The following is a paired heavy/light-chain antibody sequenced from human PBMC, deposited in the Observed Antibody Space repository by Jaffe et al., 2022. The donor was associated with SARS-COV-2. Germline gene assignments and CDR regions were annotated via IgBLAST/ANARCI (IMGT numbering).Light chain of an antibody. CDR1: QSVSSS. V-gene: IGKV3-15*01. CDR2: AAS. Sequence: EIVMTQSPAILSVSPGERATLSCRASQSVSSSFAWYQQKPGRAPRLLINAASTRAPGIPARFSGSGSGTEFTLTISSLQSEDCAVYYCQQYNDWVTFGQGTRLEIK. CDR3: QQYNDWVT. J-gene: IGKJ5*01.
Heavy chain of an antibody. CDR3: VTGGYGYGF. CDR2: IRSKTDGGTA. J-gene: IGHJ4*02. Sequence: EVQLVESGGGLVKPGESLRLSCAVSGFTFTDAWMSWVRQAPGKGLEWVGRIRSKTDGGTADYAAPVKGRFTVSRDDSKYTLYLQMNSLKTEDTAVYFCVTGGYGYGFWGQGTLVTVSS. V-gene: IGHV3-15*01. D-gene: IGHD5-18*01. CDR1: GFTFTDAW.